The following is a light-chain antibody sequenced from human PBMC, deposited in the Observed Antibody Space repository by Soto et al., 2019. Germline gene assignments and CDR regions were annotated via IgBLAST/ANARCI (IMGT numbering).Light chain of an antibody. CDR1: QGISNY. J-gene: IGKJ3*01. V-gene: IGKV1-27*01. CDR3: KKYNSAPYT. Sequence: DIQMTQSPSSLSASVGDRVTITCRASQGISNYLAWYQQKPGKVPKLLIYAAPRLQTGVPSRFSGSGSGTEFTLTISSLQPEDFAAYYWKKYNSAPYTYGPGTKVKIK. CDR2: AAP.